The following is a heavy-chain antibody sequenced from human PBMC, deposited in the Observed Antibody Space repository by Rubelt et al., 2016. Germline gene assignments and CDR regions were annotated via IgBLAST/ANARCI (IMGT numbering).Heavy chain of an antibody. CDR1: GGSFSGYY. CDR3: ALRFGELLPFDY. J-gene: IGHJ4*02. Sequence: QVQLQQWGAGLLKPSETLSLTCAVYGGSFSGYYWSWIRQPPGKGPEWIGEINHSGNTNYNPSLMSRVTISVDTSKNQVSPNLSSVTAADTAVYYCALRFGELLPFDYWGQGTLATVSS. V-gene: IGHV4-34*01. CDR2: INHSGNT. D-gene: IGHD3-10*01.